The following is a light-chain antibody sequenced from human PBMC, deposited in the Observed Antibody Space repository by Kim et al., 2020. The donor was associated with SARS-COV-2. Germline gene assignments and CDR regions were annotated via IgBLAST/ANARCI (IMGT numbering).Light chain of an antibody. CDR2: DDS. CDR1: SSNTGAGYD. CDR3: QSFDTSVSGLV. Sequence: QSVLTQLSSVSGAPGQRVTISRTGRSSNTGAGYDVHWYQKLPATAPKLLIYDDSKRPSGVPDRFYGSKSGTSASRAITGLQPEDEAEYYCQSFDTSVSGLVFGRGTQLTV. V-gene: IGLV1-40*01. J-gene: IGLJ3*02.